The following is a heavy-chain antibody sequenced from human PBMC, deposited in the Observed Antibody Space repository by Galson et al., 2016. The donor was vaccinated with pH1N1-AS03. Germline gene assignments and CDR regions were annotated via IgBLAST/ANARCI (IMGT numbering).Heavy chain of an antibody. CDR2: MYYTGTN. CDR3: ARALRTPLPN. CDR1: GGSIRSSNYY. D-gene: IGHD1-14*01. Sequence: SETLSLTCTASGGSIRSSNYYWGWIRQPPGKGLEWIGSMYYTGTNFYNPSLKSRVAISVDTSKNQFSLRLSSVTAADTAVYYCARALRTPLPNWGQGTLVTVSS. J-gene: IGHJ4*02. V-gene: IGHV4-39*07.